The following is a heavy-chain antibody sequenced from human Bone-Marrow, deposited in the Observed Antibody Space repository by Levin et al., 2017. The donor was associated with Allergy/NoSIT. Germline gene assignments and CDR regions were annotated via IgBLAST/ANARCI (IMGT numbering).Heavy chain of an antibody. CDR3: AKFEGYCTGTTCYSEMDV. D-gene: IGHD2-2*01. CDR2: ISSSGGRT. J-gene: IGHJ6*02. V-gene: IGHV3-23*01. CDR1: GFTFSTYA. Sequence: GGSLRLSCAASGFTFSTYAMTWVRQAPGKGLEWVSAISSSGGRTYYADSVKGRFTISRDNSKNTLYLQMDSLRAEDTAIYYCAKFEGYCTGTTCYSEMDVWGQGTTVTVSS.